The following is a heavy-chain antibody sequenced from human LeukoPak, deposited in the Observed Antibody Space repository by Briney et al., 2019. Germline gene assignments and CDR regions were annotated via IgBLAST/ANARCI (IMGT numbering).Heavy chain of an antibody. J-gene: IGHJ6*03. Sequence: SETLSLTCTVSGGSISSYYWSWIRQPAGKGLEWIGRIYTSGSTNYNPSLKSRVTMSVDTSNNQFSLKLSSVTAADTAVYYCAREGREFDSTGSRYLYYYMDVWGKGTTVTVSS. D-gene: IGHD1-14*01. V-gene: IGHV4-4*07. CDR3: AREGREFDSTGSRYLYYYMDV. CDR2: IYTSGST. CDR1: GGSISSYY.